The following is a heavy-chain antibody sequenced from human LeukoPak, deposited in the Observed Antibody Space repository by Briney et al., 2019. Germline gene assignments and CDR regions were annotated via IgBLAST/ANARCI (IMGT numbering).Heavy chain of an antibody. D-gene: IGHD2/OR15-2a*01. CDR2: INSDGSWT. CDR1: GNYW. CDR3: VSFYETY. V-gene: IGHV3-74*01. Sequence: GGSLRLSCAASGNYWMHWVRQAPGKGLVWVSHINSDGSWTSYADSVKGRFTVSKDNAKNTVYLQMNSLRAEDTAVYYCVSFYETYWGRGTLATVSS. J-gene: IGHJ4*02.